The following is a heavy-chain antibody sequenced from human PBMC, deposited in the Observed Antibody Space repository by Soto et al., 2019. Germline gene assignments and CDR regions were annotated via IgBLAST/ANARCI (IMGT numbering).Heavy chain of an antibody. D-gene: IGHD3-22*01. CDR3: ARDLLPGLFDY. CDR1: GGSISSGGYY. CDR2: IYYSGST. J-gene: IGHJ4*02. Sequence: QVQLQESGPGLVKPSQTLSLTCTVSGGSISSGGYYWSWIRQHPGKGLEWIGYIYYSGSTYYNPSIKSRVTLSVDTSKNQSSLKLSSVTTADTAVYYCARDLLPGLFDYWGQGTLVTVSS. V-gene: IGHV4-31*03.